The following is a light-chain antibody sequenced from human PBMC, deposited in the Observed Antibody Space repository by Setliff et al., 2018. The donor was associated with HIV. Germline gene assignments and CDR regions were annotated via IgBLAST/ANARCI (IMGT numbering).Light chain of an antibody. CDR1: NIGSKS. V-gene: IGLV3-21*04. J-gene: IGLJ1*01. Sequence: SYELTQPPSVSVAPGKTARITCGGNNIGSKSVHWHQQKPGQAPVLVIYYDSDRPSGIPERFSGSNSGNMATLTISRVEAGDEADYYCQVWDSSSDHYVFGTGTKVTVL. CDR2: YDS. CDR3: QVWDSSSDHYV.